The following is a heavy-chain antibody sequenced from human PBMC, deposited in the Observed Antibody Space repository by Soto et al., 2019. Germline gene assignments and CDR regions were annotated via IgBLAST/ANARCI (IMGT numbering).Heavy chain of an antibody. CDR3: AREPYCAGGTCFFDLDS. CDR2: IYHTGST. J-gene: IGHJ4*02. D-gene: IGHD2-8*02. CDR1: SGRPF. Sequence: SGRPFWRKIRQRPGKGLEWIGYIYHTGSTYYNPSLKRRVIISLDSSKNQFSLKLTSATAADTAVYFCAREPYCAGGTCFFDLDSWGQGSLVTVSS. V-gene: IGHV4-31*02.